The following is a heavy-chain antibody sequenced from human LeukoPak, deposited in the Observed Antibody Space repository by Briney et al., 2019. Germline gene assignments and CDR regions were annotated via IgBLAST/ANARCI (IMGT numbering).Heavy chain of an antibody. Sequence: PGRTLRLSCAASGFTLSSYAMHGVRQAPGKGLEWVSDINYSGGSTYYADSAKGRFTISRDNLKNTLYLQMNSMRSEETPVYYCANPPTVTKIRFDSWGRGTLVTVSS. D-gene: IGHD4-17*01. CDR1: GFTLSSYA. CDR2: INYSGGST. V-gene: IGHV3-23*01. J-gene: IGHJ5*01. CDR3: ANPPTVTKIRFDS.